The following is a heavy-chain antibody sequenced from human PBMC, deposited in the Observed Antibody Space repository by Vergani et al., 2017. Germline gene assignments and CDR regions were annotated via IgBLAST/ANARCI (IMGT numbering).Heavy chain of an antibody. V-gene: IGHV1-69*11. CDR2: IIPILGTA. CDR3: ARARYSGYDLGSVFDD. CDR1: GYTFSSYA. Sequence: QVQLVQSGAEVKKPGASVKVSCKASGYTFSSYAISWVRQAPGQGLEWMGRIIPILGTANYAQKFQGRVTITADESTSTAYMELSSLVSEDTAVYFRARARYSGYDLGSVFDDWGQGTLVTVSS. J-gene: IGHJ4*02. D-gene: IGHD5-12*01.